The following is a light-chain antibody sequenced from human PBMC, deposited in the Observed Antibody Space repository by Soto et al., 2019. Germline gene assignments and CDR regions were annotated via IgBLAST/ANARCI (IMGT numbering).Light chain of an antibody. CDR2: DVT. J-gene: IGLJ2*01. Sequence: QSALTQPASVSGSPGRSVTISCTGTSTDVGDFNYVSWYQHLPGRAPKLIIYDVTNRPSGISYRFSASKSGRTASLTISGLQAEDEGDYYCRSYSSSTTHVVFGGGTKLTVL. CDR3: RSYSSSTTHVV. CDR1: STDVGDFNY. V-gene: IGLV2-14*03.